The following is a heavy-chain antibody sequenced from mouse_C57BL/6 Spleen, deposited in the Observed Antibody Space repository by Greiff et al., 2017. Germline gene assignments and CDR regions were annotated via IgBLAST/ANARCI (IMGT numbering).Heavy chain of an antibody. D-gene: IGHD2-10*02. CDR2: IYPGDGDT. V-gene: IGHV1-80*01. Sequence: QVQLQQSGAELVKPGASVKISCKASGYAFSSYWMNWVKQRPGKGLEWIGQIYPGDGDTNYNGKFKGKATLTADKSSSTAYMQLSSLTSEDSAVYFCARGGDVWSYFDYWGQGTTLTVSS. J-gene: IGHJ2*01. CDR1: GYAFSSYW. CDR3: ARGGDVWSYFDY.